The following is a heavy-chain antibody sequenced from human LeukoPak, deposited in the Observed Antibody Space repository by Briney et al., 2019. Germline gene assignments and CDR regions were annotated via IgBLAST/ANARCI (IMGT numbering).Heavy chain of an antibody. Sequence: AGGSLRLSCAASGFTFSSYSMNWVRQAPGKGQEWVAVIWYDGSNKYYADSVKGRFTISRDNSKNTLYLQMNSLRAEDTAVYYCATARQYGDESIDYWGQGTLVTVSS. D-gene: IGHD2-21*02. V-gene: IGHV3-33*08. CDR2: IWYDGSNK. CDR1: GFTFSSYS. CDR3: ATARQYGDESIDY. J-gene: IGHJ4*02.